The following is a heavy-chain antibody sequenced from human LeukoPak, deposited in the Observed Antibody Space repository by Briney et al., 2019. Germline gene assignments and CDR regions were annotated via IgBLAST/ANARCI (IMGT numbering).Heavy chain of an antibody. J-gene: IGHJ3*02. CDR2: IRYDGSNK. CDR1: GFTFSNYG. CDR3: ARVSLGPSDAFDI. Sequence: GGSLRLSCAASGFTFSNYGMHWVRQAPGKGLEWVAFIRYDGSNKYYADSVKGRFTISRDNAKNSLYLQMNSLRAEDTAVYYCARVSLGPSDAFDIWGQGTMVTVSS. V-gene: IGHV3-30*02.